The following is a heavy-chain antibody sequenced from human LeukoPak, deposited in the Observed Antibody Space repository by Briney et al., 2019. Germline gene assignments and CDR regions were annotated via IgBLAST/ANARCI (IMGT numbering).Heavy chain of an antibody. D-gene: IGHD3-10*01. J-gene: IGHJ4*02. CDR2: IHYSGSS. V-gene: IGHV4-39*01. Sequence: PSETLSLTCTVSGGSISSSSYYWGWIRQPPGKGLEWIGTIHYSGSSYCNPSLKSRVTISVDTSKNQFSLKLSSVIAADTAVYYCVRHVSSSSGYHFDYWGQGTLVTVSS. CDR3: VRHVSSSSGYHFDY. CDR1: GGSISSSSYY.